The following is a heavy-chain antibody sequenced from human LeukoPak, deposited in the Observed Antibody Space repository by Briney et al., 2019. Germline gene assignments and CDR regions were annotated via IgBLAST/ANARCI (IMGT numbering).Heavy chain of an antibody. CDR3: ASGDCSGGSCYSTFDP. CDR2: IIPIFGTA. D-gene: IGHD2-15*01. V-gene: IGHV1-69*01. Sequence: VASVKVSCKASGGTFSSYAISWVRQAPGQGLEWMGGIIPIFGTANYAQKFQGRVTITADESTSTAYMELSSLRSEDTAVYYCASGDCSGGSCYSTFDPWGQGTLVTVSS. CDR1: GGTFSSYA. J-gene: IGHJ5*02.